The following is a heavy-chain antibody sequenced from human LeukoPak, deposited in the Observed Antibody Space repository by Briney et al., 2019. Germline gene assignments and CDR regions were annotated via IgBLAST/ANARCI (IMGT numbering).Heavy chain of an antibody. Sequence: SETLSLTCTVPGGSLSSYYWSWIRQPPGKGLEWIGHIYYSGSTNYNPSLKSRVTISVDTSKNQFSLRLRSVTAADTAVYYCARVTGYMIEDYFDYWGQGTLVTVSS. CDR3: ARVTGYMIEDYFDY. J-gene: IGHJ4*02. D-gene: IGHD3-22*01. CDR1: GGSLSSYY. V-gene: IGHV4-59*01. CDR2: IYYSGST.